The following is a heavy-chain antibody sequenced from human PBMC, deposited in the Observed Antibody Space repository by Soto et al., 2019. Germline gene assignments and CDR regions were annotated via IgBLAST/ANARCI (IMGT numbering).Heavy chain of an antibody. V-gene: IGHV5-51*01. D-gene: IGHD3-16*01. J-gene: IGHJ6*02. Sequence: GESLKISCKGSGYSFTSYWIGWVRQMPGKGLEWMGIVYPGDSDTRYSPSFQGQVTISADKSISTAYLQWSSLKASDTAMYYCARFWGDLNLRIYYYYGMDVWGQGTTVTVSS. CDR1: GYSFTSYW. CDR2: VYPGDSDT. CDR3: ARFWGDLNLRIYYYYGMDV.